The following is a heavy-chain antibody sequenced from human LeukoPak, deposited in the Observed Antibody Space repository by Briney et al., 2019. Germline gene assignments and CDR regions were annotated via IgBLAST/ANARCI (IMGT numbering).Heavy chain of an antibody. V-gene: IGHV4-59*01. D-gene: IGHD5-24*01. CDR1: GGSISSYY. CDR3: ASFDGYYGMDV. CDR2: IYYSVST. J-gene: IGHJ6*04. Sequence: SETLFLTCTVSGGSISSYYWSWVRQTPGKGLEWIGYIYYSVSTNYNPSLKSRVTISVDTSKTQFPLKMSSVTAADTAVYYCASFDGYYGMDVWGRGTTVTVSS.